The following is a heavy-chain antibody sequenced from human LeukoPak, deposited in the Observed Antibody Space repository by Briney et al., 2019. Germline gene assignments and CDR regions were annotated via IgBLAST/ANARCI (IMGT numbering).Heavy chain of an antibody. CDR2: IDYTGST. V-gene: IGHV4-39*01. Sequence: PSETLSLTCSVSGSSISNTAFYWGWIRQPPGKGLEWIGSIDYTGSTYRNPSLRSRLTISVDMSKNQFSLQLNSVTAADTAVYYCARQKRDVVVIAATYLWFDAWGRGTLVSVSS. CDR3: ARQKRDVVVIAATYLWFDA. D-gene: IGHD2-15*01. CDR1: GSSISNTAFY. J-gene: IGHJ5*02.